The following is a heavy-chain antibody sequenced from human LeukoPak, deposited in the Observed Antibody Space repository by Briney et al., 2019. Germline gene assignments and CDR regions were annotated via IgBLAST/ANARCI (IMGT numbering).Heavy chain of an antibody. J-gene: IGHJ4*02. Sequence: PGGSLRLSCAAPGFTFTTYSMHWVRQVPGKGLVWVSRIKSDGSRTYYADSVKGRFTISRDNAKSTLYLQMDSLRAEDTAVYYCARALSSAWGLVDCWGQGTLVTVPS. CDR3: ARALSSAWGLVDC. CDR1: GFTFTTYS. CDR2: IKSDGSRT. V-gene: IGHV3-74*01. D-gene: IGHD6-19*01.